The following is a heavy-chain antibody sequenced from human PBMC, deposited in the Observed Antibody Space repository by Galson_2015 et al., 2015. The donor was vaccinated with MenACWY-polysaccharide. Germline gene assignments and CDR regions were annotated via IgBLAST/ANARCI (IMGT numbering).Heavy chain of an antibody. CDR1: GASISSFY. V-gene: IGHV4-59*08. D-gene: IGHD3-22*01. J-gene: IGHJ4*02. CDR2: IYYSGST. Sequence: SETLSLTCTVSGASISSFYWSWLRQPRGEGWEWIGYIYYSGSTKYNPSLKSRVTISVDTSKNHFSLKLSSVTAADTAVYYCARHALTYHNSGYYYFDYWGQGTPVTVSS. CDR3: ARHALTYHNSGYYYFDY.